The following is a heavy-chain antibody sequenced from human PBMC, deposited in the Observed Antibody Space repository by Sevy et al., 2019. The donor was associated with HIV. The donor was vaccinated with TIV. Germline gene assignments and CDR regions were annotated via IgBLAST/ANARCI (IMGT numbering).Heavy chain of an antibody. J-gene: IGHJ6*02. CDR1: GGSSSGYY. Sequence: SETLSLTCAVSGGSSSGYYWAWIRQSPGKGLEWIGEISHRGSTKCNPSLKSRVSISVDTSKDQISLRLTSLTAADTAVYYCARGGIMATTEHGMDVWGQGTTVTVSS. CDR3: ARGGIMATTEHGMDV. V-gene: IGHV4-34*01. D-gene: IGHD1-1*01. CDR2: ISHRGST.